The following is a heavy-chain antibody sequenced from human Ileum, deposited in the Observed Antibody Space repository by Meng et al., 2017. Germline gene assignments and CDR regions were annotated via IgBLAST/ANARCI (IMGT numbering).Heavy chain of an antibody. Sequence: GLERHEVTLSRACAGSSDSIGGIPCVCWVRQPPWKKLEWIGQISHSGSAYDNPSLKSRVTMSVDKSKIQFSLMLTSVTAADTAIYYCARHGVYSQDFWGQGTLVTVSS. V-gene: IGHV4-4*02. CDR1: SDSIGGIP. J-gene: IGHJ4*02. D-gene: IGHD4-23*01. CDR2: ISHSGSA. CDR3: ARHGVYSQDF.